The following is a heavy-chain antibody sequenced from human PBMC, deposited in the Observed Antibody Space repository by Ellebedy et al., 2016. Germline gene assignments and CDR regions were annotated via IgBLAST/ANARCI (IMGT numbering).Heavy chain of an antibody. Sequence: GGSLRLSCAASGFTFSSYAMHWVRQAPGKGLEWVAVISYDGSNKYYADSVKGRFTISRDNSKNTLYLQMNSLRAEDTAVYYCAREMEDTAMVPYYYYGMDVWGQGTTVTVSS. D-gene: IGHD5-18*01. CDR1: GFTFSSYA. CDR2: ISYDGSNK. J-gene: IGHJ6*02. V-gene: IGHV3-30-3*01. CDR3: AREMEDTAMVPYYYYGMDV.